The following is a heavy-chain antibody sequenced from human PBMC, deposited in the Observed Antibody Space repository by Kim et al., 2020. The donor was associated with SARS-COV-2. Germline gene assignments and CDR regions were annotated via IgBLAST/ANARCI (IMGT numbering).Heavy chain of an antibody. V-gene: IGHV1-2*02. Sequence: ASVKVSCKASGYTFTGYYMHWVRQAPGQGLEWMGWINPNSGGTNYAQKFQGRVTMTRDTSISTAYMELSRLRSDDTAVYYCASTRPFIVVGDYNWFDPWGQGTLVTVSS. CDR1: GYTFTGYY. D-gene: IGHD2-2*01. CDR2: INPNSGGT. CDR3: ASTRPFIVVGDYNWFDP. J-gene: IGHJ5*02.